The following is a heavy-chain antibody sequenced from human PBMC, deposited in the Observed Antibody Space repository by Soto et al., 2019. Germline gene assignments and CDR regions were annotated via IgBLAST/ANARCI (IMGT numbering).Heavy chain of an antibody. D-gene: IGHD3-22*01. V-gene: IGHV3-30*18. CDR3: AKVQYYYDRSGWGGLDY. Sequence: QVQLVESGRGMVQPGRSLRLSCAASGFTFSTYGMHWVRQAPGKGLEWVAVISYDGSNKYSADSVKGRFTISRDNSKNTLYLQMNSLRAEDTAVYYCAKVQYYYDRSGWGGLDYWGQGTLVTVSS. CDR1: GFTFSTYG. J-gene: IGHJ4*02. CDR2: ISYDGSNK.